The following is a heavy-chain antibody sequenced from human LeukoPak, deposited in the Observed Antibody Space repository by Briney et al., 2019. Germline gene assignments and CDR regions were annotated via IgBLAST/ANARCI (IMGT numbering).Heavy chain of an antibody. CDR3: ARDGGVSGYDLLDY. V-gene: IGHV3-43*02. Sequence: GGSLRLSCAASGFTFDDYAMHWVRQAPGKGLEWVSLISGDGGSTYYADSVKGRFTISRDNAKNSVFLQMNSLTVEDTAVYYCARDGGVSGYDLLDYWGQGTLVTVSS. J-gene: IGHJ4*02. CDR1: GFTFDDYA. D-gene: IGHD5-12*01. CDR2: ISGDGGST.